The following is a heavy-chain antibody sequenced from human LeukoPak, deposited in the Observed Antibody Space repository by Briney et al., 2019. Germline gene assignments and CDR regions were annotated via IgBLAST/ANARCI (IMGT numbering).Heavy chain of an antibody. CDR2: TYYRSKWYN. J-gene: IGHJ6*02. Sequence: SQTLSLTCAISGDIVSSNSAAWNWIRQSPSRGLEWLGRTYYRSKWYNDYAVSVKSRITINPDTSKNQFSLQLNSVTPVDTAVHYCAKGETRGYSYGYPGYYYYGMDVWGQGTTVTVSS. CDR3: AKGETRGYSYGYPGYYYYGMDV. D-gene: IGHD5-18*01. V-gene: IGHV6-1*01. CDR1: GDIVSSNSAA.